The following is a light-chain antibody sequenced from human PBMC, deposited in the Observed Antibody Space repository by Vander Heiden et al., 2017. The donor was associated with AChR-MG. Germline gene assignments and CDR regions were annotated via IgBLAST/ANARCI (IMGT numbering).Light chain of an antibody. CDR2: YDS. V-gene: IGLV3-21*04. CDR1: NIGSKS. J-gene: IGLJ2*01. Sequence: SYVLTQPPSVSVAPGTTARITCGGNNIGSKSVHWYQQKPGQAPVLVIYYDSDRPSGIPERFSGSNSGNTATLTISRVEAGDEADYYCQVWDSSSDHPLVVFGGGTKLTVL. CDR3: QVWDSSSDHPLVV.